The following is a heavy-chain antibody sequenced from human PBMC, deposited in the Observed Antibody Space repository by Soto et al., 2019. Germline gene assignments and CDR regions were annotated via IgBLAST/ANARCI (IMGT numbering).Heavy chain of an antibody. J-gene: IGHJ4*02. Sequence: EVQLVEPGGGLVQPGGSLRLSCAASGFAFSSYWMTWVRQAPGEGLEWVGNIRQDGSDKYYGDSVKGRFSISRDNAKNSLYLKMNSLRAEDTAVYYCARDYYDSGSHDHWGQGTLVTVSS. CDR1: GFAFSSYW. V-gene: IGHV3-7*01. D-gene: IGHD3-10*01. CDR3: ARDYYDSGSHDH. CDR2: IRQDGSDK.